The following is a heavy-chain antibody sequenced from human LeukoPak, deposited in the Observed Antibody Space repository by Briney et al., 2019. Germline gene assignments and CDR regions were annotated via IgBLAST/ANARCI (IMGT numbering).Heavy chain of an antibody. CDR1: GFTFDDYA. CDR3: AKDIKRGDSNSWFEISPAFDY. D-gene: IGHD6-13*01. V-gene: IGHV3-9*01. J-gene: IGHJ4*02. CDR2: ISWNSGSI. Sequence: GGSLRLSCAASGFTFDDYAMLWVRQAPGKGLEWVSGISWNSGSIAYADSVKGRFTISRDNAKNSLYLQMNSLRAEDTALYYCAKDIKRGDSNSWFEISPAFDYWGQGTLVTVSS.